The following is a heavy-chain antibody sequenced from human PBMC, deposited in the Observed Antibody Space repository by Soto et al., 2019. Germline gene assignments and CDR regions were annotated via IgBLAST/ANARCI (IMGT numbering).Heavy chain of an antibody. CDR3: AIGYRENYFYAMDV. CDR2: IIPMFGIG. D-gene: IGHD1-26*01. CDR1: GGSFSKYG. J-gene: IGHJ6*02. Sequence: QVQLVQSGAEVKMPGSSVRVSCKASGGSFSKYGISWVRQAPGQGLEWMGGIIPMFGIGNYAEKFLGRVTITADESTSTSHMELSSLRSEDTAGYFCAIGYRENYFYAMDVWGQGTTVTVSS. V-gene: IGHV1-69*01.